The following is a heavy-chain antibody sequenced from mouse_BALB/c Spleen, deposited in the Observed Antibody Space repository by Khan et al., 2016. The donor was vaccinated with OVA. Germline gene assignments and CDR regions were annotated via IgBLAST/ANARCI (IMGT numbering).Heavy chain of an antibody. V-gene: IGHV1-7*01. Sequence: QVQLQQSGAELAKPGASVKMSCKASGYTFTSYWMHWVKQRPGQGLEWIGYINPSTGYTEYNQKFKDKATLTADKSSSTAYMQLSSLTSEDSAVYYWANHGSSSAWFTYWGQGTLGTVSA. CDR3: ANHGSSSAWFTY. CDR2: INPSTGYT. CDR1: GYTFTSYW. D-gene: IGHD1-1*01. J-gene: IGHJ3*01.